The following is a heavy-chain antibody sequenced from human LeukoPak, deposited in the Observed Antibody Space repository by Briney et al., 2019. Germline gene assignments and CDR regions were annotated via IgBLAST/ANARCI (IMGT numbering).Heavy chain of an antibody. J-gene: IGHJ4*02. CDR3: ASSRPYCTNGVCSYFDY. CDR1: GFTFSSYE. D-gene: IGHD2-8*01. Sequence: QPGGSLRLSCAASGFTFSSYEMNWVRQAPGKGLEWVSYISSSGSTIYYADSVKGRFTISRDNAKNSLYLQMNSLRAEDTAVYYCASSRPYCTNGVCSYFDYWGQGTLVTVSS. CDR2: ISSSGSTI. V-gene: IGHV3-48*03.